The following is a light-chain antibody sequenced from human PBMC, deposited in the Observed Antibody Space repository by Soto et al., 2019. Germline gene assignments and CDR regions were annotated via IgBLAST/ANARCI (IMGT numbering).Light chain of an antibody. V-gene: IGKV1-5*01. J-gene: IGKJ1*01. CDR1: QSISSW. CDR3: QQYNSYSPA. Sequence: DIQMTQSPSTLSASVGDRVTITCRASQSISSWLAWYQQKPGKAPKLLIYDASSLESGVPSRFSGSGSGIEFTLTISSLQPDEFATYYFQQYNSYSPAFGQGTKVEIK. CDR2: DAS.